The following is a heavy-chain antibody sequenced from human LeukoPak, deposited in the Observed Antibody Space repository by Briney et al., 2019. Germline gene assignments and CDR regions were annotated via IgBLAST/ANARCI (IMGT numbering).Heavy chain of an antibody. CDR1: GGSFSGYY. CDR3: ARAPGVVLAYSSSWYKARPLDY. D-gene: IGHD6-13*01. CDR2: INHSGST. V-gene: IGHV4-34*01. Sequence: SETLSLTCAVYGGSFSGYYWSWIRQRPGKGLEWSGEINHSGSTNYNPSLKSRVTISVDTSKTQFSLKLSSVTAADTAVYYCARAPGVVLAYSSSWYKARPLDYWGQGTLVTVSS. J-gene: IGHJ4*02.